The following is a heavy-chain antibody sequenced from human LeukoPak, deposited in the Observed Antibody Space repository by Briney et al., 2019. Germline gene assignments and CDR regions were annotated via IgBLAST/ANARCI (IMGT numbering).Heavy chain of an antibody. Sequence: GGSLRLSCAASGFTFSSYWMSWVRQAPGKGLEWVANIKQNGSEKYYVDSVKGRFTISRDNAKNSLDLQMNSLSAEDTAVYYCARYGSSWYRTYYYYYYMDVWGRGTTVTVSS. V-gene: IGHV3-7*01. CDR3: ARYGSSWYRTYYYYYYMDV. CDR2: IKQNGSEK. D-gene: IGHD6-13*01. J-gene: IGHJ6*03. CDR1: GFTFSSYW.